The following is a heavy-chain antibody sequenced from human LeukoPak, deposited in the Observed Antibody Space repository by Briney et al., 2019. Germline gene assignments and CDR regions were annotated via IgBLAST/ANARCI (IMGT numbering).Heavy chain of an antibody. V-gene: IGHV3-23*01. CDR2: ISGSGGST. CDR3: AKDWNDDSGNWFDP. J-gene: IGHJ5*02. Sequence: GGSLRLSCAASGFTFSSYAMSWVRQAPGKELEWVSAISGSGGSTYYADSVKGRFTISRDNSKNTLYLQMNSLRAEDTAVYYCAKDWNDDSGNWFDPWGQGTLVTVSS. CDR1: GFTFSSYA. D-gene: IGHD4-17*01.